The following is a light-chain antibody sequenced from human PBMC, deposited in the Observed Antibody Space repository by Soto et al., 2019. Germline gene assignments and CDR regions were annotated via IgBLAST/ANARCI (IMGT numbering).Light chain of an antibody. CDR3: CSYAGSSTLVV. CDR1: SSDVGSYNL. V-gene: IGLV2-23*01. J-gene: IGLJ2*01. CDR2: EGS. Sequence: QAVVTQPASVSGSPGQSITISCTGTSSDVGSYNLVSWYQQHPGKAPKLMIYEGSKRPSGVSNRFSGSKSGNTASLTISGLQAEDDADYYCCSYAGSSTLVVFGGGTQLTVL.